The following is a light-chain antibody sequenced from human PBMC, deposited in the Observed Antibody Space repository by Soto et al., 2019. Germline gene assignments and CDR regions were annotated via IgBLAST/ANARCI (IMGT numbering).Light chain of an antibody. CDR2: ATA. J-gene: IGKJ1*01. V-gene: IGKV1-27*01. CDR3: QKYNRAPWT. CDR1: QDISLF. Sequence: DIQMTQSPSSLSASVGDRVTVACRASQDISLFLAWYQQKPGNAPKLLIYATATLVSGVPSRFSGSGSGTDFTLTITNLQPEDVATYYCQKYNRAPWTFGQGTKVEIK.